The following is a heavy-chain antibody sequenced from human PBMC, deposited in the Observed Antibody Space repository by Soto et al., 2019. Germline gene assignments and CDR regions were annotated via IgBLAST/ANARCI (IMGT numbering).Heavy chain of an antibody. J-gene: IGHJ6*03. CDR3: ARVSYGDYVHYYMDV. D-gene: IGHD4-17*01. Sequence: ASVKVSCKASGYTFTSYDINWVRQATGQGLEWMGWMNPNSGNTGYARKFQGRVTMTRNTSISTAYMELSSLRSEDTAVYYCARVSYGDYVHYYMDVWGKGTTVTVSS. CDR2: MNPNSGNT. V-gene: IGHV1-8*01. CDR1: GYTFTSYD.